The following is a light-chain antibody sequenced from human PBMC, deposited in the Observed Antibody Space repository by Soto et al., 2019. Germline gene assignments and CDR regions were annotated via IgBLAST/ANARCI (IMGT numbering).Light chain of an antibody. V-gene: IGKV3-20*01. Sequence: ETVLTQSPGTLSLSPGERATLSCRASQSVSSSYLAWYQHKPGQAPRLLIYGASSRATGIPDRFSGSGSGTDFTLTISRLEPEDFAVYYCQQYGSSAWTLGQGTKGEIK. CDR2: GAS. CDR3: QQYGSSAWT. CDR1: QSVSSSY. J-gene: IGKJ1*01.